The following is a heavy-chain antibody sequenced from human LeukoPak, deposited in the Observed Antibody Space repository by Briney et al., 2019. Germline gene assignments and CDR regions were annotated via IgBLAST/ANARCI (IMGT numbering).Heavy chain of an antibody. CDR1: GYTLTELS. Sequence: ASVNVSCKVSGYTLTELSMHWVRQAPGKGLEWMGRFDPEDGETIYAQKFQGRVTMTEDTSTDTAYMELSSLRSEDTAVYYCARGWRKTYYYDSSGRGYYYGMDVWGQGTTVTVSS. J-gene: IGHJ6*02. CDR3: ARGWRKTYYYDSSGRGYYYGMDV. V-gene: IGHV1-24*01. D-gene: IGHD3-22*01. CDR2: FDPEDGET.